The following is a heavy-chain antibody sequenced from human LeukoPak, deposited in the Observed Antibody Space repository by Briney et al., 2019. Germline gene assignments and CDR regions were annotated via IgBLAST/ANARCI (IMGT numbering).Heavy chain of an antibody. J-gene: IGHJ4*02. CDR1: GYTFTGYY. D-gene: IGHD6-19*01. CDR3: ASHSSGWYEYYFDY. V-gene: IGHV1-2*02. CDR2: INPNSGDT. Sequence: ASVKVSCQASGYTFTGYYMHWVRQAPGQGLEWMGWINPNSGDTNYAQKFQGGVTMTRDTSISTAYMELSRLRSADTAVYYCASHSSGWYEYYFDYWGQGTLVTVSS.